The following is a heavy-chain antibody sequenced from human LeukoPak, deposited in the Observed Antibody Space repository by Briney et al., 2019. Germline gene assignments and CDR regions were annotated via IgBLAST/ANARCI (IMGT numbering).Heavy chain of an antibody. CDR1: GYTFTSYD. CDR2: MNPNSGNT. V-gene: IGHV1-8*02. CDR3: ARDRDDDYGLGSYPTGYMDV. D-gene: IGHD3-16*02. Sequence: GASVKVSCKAPGYTFTSYDINWVRQATGQGLEWMGWMNPNSGNTGYAQKFQGRVTMTRDMSTSTVYMEMSSLRSEDTAVYYCARDRDDDYGLGSYPTGYMDVWGKGTTVTVSS. J-gene: IGHJ6*03.